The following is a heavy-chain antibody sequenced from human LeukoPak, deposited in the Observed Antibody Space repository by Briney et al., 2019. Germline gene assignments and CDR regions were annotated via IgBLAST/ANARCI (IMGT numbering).Heavy chain of an antibody. Sequence: PSETLSLTCTVSGGSISSYYWSWIRLPPGKGLEWIGYLSKSGNTNYSPSLKSRVTIFGDTSKNQFFLKLRSVTAADTAMYYCGRDRDFYGMDVWGQGTTVTVSS. D-gene: IGHD3-10*01. CDR1: GGSISSYY. CDR3: GRDRDFYGMDV. CDR2: LSKSGNT. J-gene: IGHJ6*02. V-gene: IGHV4-59*12.